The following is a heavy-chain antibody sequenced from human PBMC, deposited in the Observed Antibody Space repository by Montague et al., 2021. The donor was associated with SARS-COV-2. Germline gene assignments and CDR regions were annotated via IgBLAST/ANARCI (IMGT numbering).Heavy chain of an antibody. D-gene: IGHD6-13*01. V-gene: IGHV4-34*01. CDR1: GGSFSGYY. Sequence: SETLSLTCAVYGGSFSGYYWSWIRQPPGKGLEWIGEINHSGSTNYNPSLTSRVTISVDTSKNQLSLKLSSVTAADTAVYYCARDSIAAAGTDYWGQGTLVTVSS. J-gene: IGHJ4*02. CDR3: ARDSIAAAGTDY. CDR2: INHSGST.